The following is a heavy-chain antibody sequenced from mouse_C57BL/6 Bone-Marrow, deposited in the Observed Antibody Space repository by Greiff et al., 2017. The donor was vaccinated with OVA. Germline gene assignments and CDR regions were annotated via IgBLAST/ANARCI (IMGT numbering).Heavy chain of an antibody. CDR2: ISSGGSYT. D-gene: IGHD3-2*02. CDR1: GFTFSSYG. CDR3: ASPDSSGYWCAY. V-gene: IGHV5-6*01. Sequence: EVMLVESGGDLVKPGGSLKLSCAASGFTFSSYGMSWVRQTPDKRLEWVATISSGGSYTYYPDSVKGRFTISRDNAKNTLYLQMSRLKSEDTAMYYCASPDSSGYWCAYWGQGTLVTVSA. J-gene: IGHJ3*01.